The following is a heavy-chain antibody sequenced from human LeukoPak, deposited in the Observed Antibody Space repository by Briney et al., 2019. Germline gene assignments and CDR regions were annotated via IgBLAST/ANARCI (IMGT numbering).Heavy chain of an antibody. V-gene: IGHV4-39*02. CDR3: ARGVYCSSASCYWD. CDR2: IYYSGST. Sequence: PSETLSLTCTVSGGSISSSSYYWGWIRQPPGKGLEWIGSIYYSGSTYYNPSLKSRVTISVDTSKNQFSLNLRFVTDADTAVYYCARGVYCSSASCYWDWGQGTLVTVSS. D-gene: IGHD2-2*01. J-gene: IGHJ4*02. CDR1: GGSISSSSYY.